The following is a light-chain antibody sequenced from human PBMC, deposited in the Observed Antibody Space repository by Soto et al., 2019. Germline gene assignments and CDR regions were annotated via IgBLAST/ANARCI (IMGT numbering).Light chain of an antibody. CDR2: EVN. Sequence: QYALSQHASMSGSPGQSITIPCTGASSDIGLYNYVSWYQHHPGKAPKLLISEVNVRPSGLSDRFSASKAGNTASLTISGLQPEDEAYYYCSSLSTTSTPIVFGSATKVTVL. V-gene: IGLV2-14*01. J-gene: IGLJ1*01. CDR3: SSLSTTSTPIV. CDR1: SSDIGLYNY.